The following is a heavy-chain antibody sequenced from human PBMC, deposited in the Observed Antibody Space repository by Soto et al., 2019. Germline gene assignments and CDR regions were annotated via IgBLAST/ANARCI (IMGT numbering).Heavy chain of an antibody. CDR3: ARGVNGYYYVDY. V-gene: IGHV3-74*01. CDR2: INRDGSRT. D-gene: IGHD2-8*01. Sequence: EVQLVESGGNVLQPGGSLRLSCAASGFISSSYWMHWVRQAPGKGLVWVSRINRDGSRTDYADSVKGRFAVSRDNAKNTVLLQMNRLSADDTAVYYCARGVNGYYYVDYWGQGTLVTGSS. J-gene: IGHJ4*02. CDR1: GFISSSYW.